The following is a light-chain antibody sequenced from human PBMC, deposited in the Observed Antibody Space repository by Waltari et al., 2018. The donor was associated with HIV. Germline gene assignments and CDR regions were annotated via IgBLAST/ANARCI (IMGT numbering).Light chain of an antibody. V-gene: IGLV2-23*02. CDR3: SSYAGSSTFVI. Sequence: QSALTQPASVSGSPGQSITISCTGSSSDVGTYKHVSWYQQHPGKAPRFIIDEVSKRPSGVSNRYSASKSGKTASLTVSGLRAEDEADYYCSSYAGSSTFVIFGGGTKLTVL. CDR2: EVS. J-gene: IGLJ2*01. CDR1: SSDVGTYKH.